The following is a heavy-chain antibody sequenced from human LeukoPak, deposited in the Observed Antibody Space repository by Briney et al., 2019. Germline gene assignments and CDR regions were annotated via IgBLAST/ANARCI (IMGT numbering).Heavy chain of an antibody. CDR3: AKNNGWLQLGD. J-gene: IGHJ4*02. D-gene: IGHD5-24*01. CDR2: ISWNSGSI. CDR1: GFTFDDYA. V-gene: IGHV3-9*01. Sequence: PGRSLRLSCAASGFTFDDYAMHWVRQAPGKGLEWVSGISWNSGSIGYADSVRGRFTIFTDNAKNSLYLQMNSLRPEDTAVYYCAKNNGWLQLGDWGQGTLVTVSS.